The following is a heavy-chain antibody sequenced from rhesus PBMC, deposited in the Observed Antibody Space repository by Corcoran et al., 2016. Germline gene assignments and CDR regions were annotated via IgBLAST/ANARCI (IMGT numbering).Heavy chain of an antibody. CDR1: GYTFTAYY. V-gene: IGHV1-111*02. CDR2: VDHENGEE. CDR3: ATRGTTGYFEF. Sequence: EVQLVQSGAEVKKPGASVKISCKASGYTFTAYYLHWFRPAPGKGLEWMGRVDHENGEERHAKKCQDRVTITADTATDKAYMELGSLRSEDTAVYYCATRGTTGYFEFWGQGALVTVSS. J-gene: IGHJ1*01. D-gene: IGHD7-45*01.